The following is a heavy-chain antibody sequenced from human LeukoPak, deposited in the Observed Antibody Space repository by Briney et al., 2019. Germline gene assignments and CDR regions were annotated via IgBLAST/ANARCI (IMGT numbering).Heavy chain of an antibody. CDR3: ARGTIFGFAP. CDR2: IIPIFGTA. J-gene: IGHJ5*02. D-gene: IGHD5-24*01. Sequence: SVKVSCKASGGAFSSYAISSVRQAPGQGLEWMGGIIPIFGTANHAQKFQGRVTITTDESTSTAYMELSSLRSEDTAVYYCARGTIFGFAPWGQGTLVTVSS. V-gene: IGHV1-69*05. CDR1: GGAFSSYA.